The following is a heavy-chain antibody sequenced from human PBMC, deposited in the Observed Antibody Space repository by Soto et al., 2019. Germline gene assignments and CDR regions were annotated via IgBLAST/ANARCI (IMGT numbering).Heavy chain of an antibody. V-gene: IGHV4-61*01. CDR1: GGSVSSGSYY. J-gene: IGHJ6*02. D-gene: IGHD2-15*01. CDR2: IYYSGST. CDR3: ARDRVVVAAPYYYGMDV. Sequence: SETLSLTCTVSGGSVSSGSYYWSWIRQPPGKGLEWIGYIYYSGSTNYNPSLKSRVTISVDTSKNQFSLELSSVTAADTAVYYCARDRVVVAAPYYYGMDVWGQGTTVTVSS.